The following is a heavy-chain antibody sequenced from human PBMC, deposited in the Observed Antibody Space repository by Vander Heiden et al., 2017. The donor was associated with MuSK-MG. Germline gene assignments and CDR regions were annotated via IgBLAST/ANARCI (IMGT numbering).Heavy chain of an antibody. D-gene: IGHD2-2*01. CDR2: ISSTSTYI. Sequence: LEWVSSISSTSTYIYYADAVMGRFPISRNNDQNLLYLQMTSLRAEDTAVYYCANQIGKGHNWVDDWGQGTLVTVSS. J-gene: IGHJ5*02. CDR3: ANQIGKGHNWVDD. V-gene: IGHV3-21*06.